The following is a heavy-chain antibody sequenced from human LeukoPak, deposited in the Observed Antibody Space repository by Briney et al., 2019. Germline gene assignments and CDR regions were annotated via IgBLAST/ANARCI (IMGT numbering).Heavy chain of an antibody. J-gene: IGHJ4*02. CDR2: INPSGSST. CDR1: GYTFTSYY. D-gene: IGHD5-24*01. V-gene: IGHV1-46*01. Sequence: GASVKVSCKPSGYTFTSYYMHWVRQAPGQGRGWMGIINPSGSSTSHAQKFQGRVTLTKDTSTSTVYMDLSSLRSGDTAMYYCARDVGDGYAEDFWGQGTLVTVSP. CDR3: ARDVGDGYAEDF.